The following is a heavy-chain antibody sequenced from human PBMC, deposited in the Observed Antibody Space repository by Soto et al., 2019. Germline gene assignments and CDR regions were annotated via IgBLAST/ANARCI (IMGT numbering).Heavy chain of an antibody. D-gene: IGHD6-13*01. Sequence: VQLVQSGAEVRKPGASVKVSCKASGYTFTRYGLTWVRQAPGQGLEWLGWISVHNGKTRNAQKLQGRVSMTTDTSADTVFLELRSLRADDTARYFCARGRSSRWDYVDDPFDIWGPGTLINVSS. CDR2: ISVHNGKT. CDR3: ARGRSSRWDYVDDPFDI. CDR1: GYTFTRYG. V-gene: IGHV1-18*01. J-gene: IGHJ3*02.